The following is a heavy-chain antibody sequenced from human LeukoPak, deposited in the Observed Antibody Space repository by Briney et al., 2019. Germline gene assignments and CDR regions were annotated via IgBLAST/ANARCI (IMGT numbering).Heavy chain of an antibody. CDR3: ARAGDYGGPCDYMDV. Sequence: ASVKVSCKASGYTFTSYGISWVRQAPGQGLEWMGWISAYNGNTNYAQKLQGRVTMTTDTSTSTAYMELRSLRSDDTAVYYCARAGDYGGPCDYMDVWGKGTTVTVSS. CDR2: ISAYNGNT. J-gene: IGHJ6*03. V-gene: IGHV1-18*01. D-gene: IGHD4-23*01. CDR1: GYTFTSYG.